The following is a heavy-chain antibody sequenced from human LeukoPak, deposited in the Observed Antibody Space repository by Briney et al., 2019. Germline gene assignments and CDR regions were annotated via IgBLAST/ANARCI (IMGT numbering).Heavy chain of an antibody. CDR3: ARIVRLSLDAFDI. Sequence: GGSLRLSCAASGFTLSSYGMHWVRQAPGKGLEWVAVISYDGSNKYYADSVKGRSTISRDNSKNTLYLQMNSLRAEDTAVYYCARIVRLSLDAFDIWGQGTMVTVSS. J-gene: IGHJ3*02. V-gene: IGHV3-30*03. D-gene: IGHD2-15*01. CDR1: GFTLSSYG. CDR2: ISYDGSNK.